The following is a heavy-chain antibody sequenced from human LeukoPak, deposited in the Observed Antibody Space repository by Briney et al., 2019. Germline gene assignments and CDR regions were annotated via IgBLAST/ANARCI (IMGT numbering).Heavy chain of an antibody. V-gene: IGHV1-69*02. CDR3: ASAGEVGAPFDY. CDR2: IIPILGIA. J-gene: IGHJ4*02. D-gene: IGHD1-26*01. Sequence: SVKVSCKASGGTFSSYTISWVRQAPGQGLEWMGRIIPILGIANYAQKFQGRVTITADKSTSTAYMELSSLRSEDTAVYYCASAGEVGAPFDYWGQGTLVTVSS. CDR1: GGTFSSYT.